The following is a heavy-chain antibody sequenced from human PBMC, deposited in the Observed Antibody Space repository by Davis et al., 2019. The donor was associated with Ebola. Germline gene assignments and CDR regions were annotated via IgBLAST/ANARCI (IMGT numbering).Heavy chain of an antibody. CDR1: GYTFTSYG. V-gene: IGHV1-18*04. D-gene: IGHD3-22*01. Sequence: ASVKVSCKASGYTFTSYGISWVRQAPGQGLEWMGWISAYNGNTNYAQKLQGRVTMTTDTSTSTAYMELRSLRSDDTAVYYCARGSRNFFDSSGYYYRFDYWGQGTRVTVSS. J-gene: IGHJ4*02. CDR2: ISAYNGNT. CDR3: ARGSRNFFDSSGYYYRFDY.